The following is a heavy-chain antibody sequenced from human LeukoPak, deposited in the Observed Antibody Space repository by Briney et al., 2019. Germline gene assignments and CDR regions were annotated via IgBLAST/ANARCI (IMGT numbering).Heavy chain of an antibody. V-gene: IGHV3-7*01. D-gene: IGHD5-18*01. CDR2: IQQDGSEK. CDR1: GFTFSSYW. J-gene: IGHJ6*03. Sequence: GGSLRLSCAASGFTFSSYWMSWVRQAPGKGLEWVANIQQDGSEKYYVDSVKGRFTISRDNAKNSLYLQMNSLRAEDTAVYYCARDTAMVTGPYYYYYYMDVWGKGTTVTVSS. CDR3: ARDTAMVTGPYYYYYYMDV.